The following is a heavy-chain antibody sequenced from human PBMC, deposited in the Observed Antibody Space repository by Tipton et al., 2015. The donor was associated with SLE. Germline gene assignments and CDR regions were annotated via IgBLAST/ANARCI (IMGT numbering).Heavy chain of an antibody. CDR2: IIPMLGII. V-gene: IGHV1-69*04. Sequence: SGPEVKVSCKASGGTFSSYGISWVRQAPGQGLEWMGRIIPMLGIIDYAQKFQGRVTITADTSTSTAYMEMSSLRSEDTAVYYCARSERVYYYMDVWGKGTTVTVSS. CDR1: GGTFSSYG. J-gene: IGHJ6*03. CDR3: ARSERVYYYMDV.